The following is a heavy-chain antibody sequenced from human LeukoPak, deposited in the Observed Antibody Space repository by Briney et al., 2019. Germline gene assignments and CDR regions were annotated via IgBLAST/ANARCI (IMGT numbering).Heavy chain of an antibody. J-gene: IGHJ4*02. Sequence: GGSLRLSCAASGFTFSSYVMSWVRQAPGKGLEWVSAISGSGGSTYYADSVKGRFTISRDNSKNTLYLQMNGLRAEDTAVYYCAKKTGGYYYDSSGYYFDYWGQGTLVTVSS. CDR2: ISGSGGST. V-gene: IGHV3-23*01. D-gene: IGHD3-22*01. CDR1: GFTFSSYV. CDR3: AKKTGGYYYDSSGYYFDY.